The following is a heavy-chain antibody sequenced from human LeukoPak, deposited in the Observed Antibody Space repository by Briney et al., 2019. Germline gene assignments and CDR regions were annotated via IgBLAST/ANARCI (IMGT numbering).Heavy chain of an antibody. V-gene: IGHV4-59*01. J-gene: IGHJ4*02. CDR1: GGSISSYY. CDR2: TYYTGST. CDR3: AGTYDFWSGSLEF. D-gene: IGHD3-3*01. Sequence: SETLSLTCTVSGGSISSYYWSWIRQPPGKGLEWTGYTYYTGSTSFNPSLKSRVTISLDTSKNQFSLNLTSVTTADTAVYYCAGTYDFWSGSLEFWGQGTLVTVSS.